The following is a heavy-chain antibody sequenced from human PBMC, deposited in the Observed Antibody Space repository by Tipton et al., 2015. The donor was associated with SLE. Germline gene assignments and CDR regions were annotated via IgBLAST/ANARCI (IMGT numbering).Heavy chain of an antibody. D-gene: IGHD3-3*01. V-gene: IGHV4-39*01. J-gene: IGHJ5*02. Sequence: TLSLTCTVSGGSISSSSYYWGWIRQPPGKGLEWIGSIYYSGSTYYNPSLKSRVTISVDTSKNQFSLKLSSVTAADTAVYYCARLVRDTIFGVVYSGGEWFDPWGQGTLVTVSS. CDR3: ARLVRDTIFGVVYSGGEWFDP. CDR1: GGSISSSSYY. CDR2: IYYSGST.